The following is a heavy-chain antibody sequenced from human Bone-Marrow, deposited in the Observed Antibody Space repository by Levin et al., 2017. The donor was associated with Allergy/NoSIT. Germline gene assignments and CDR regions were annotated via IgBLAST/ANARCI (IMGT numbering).Heavy chain of an antibody. D-gene: IGHD1-14*01. Sequence: GESLKISCKAFGYTFTSLDINWVRQAPGQGLEWMGWMNPNSVNTGYAQKFQGRVTMTRDTSISTAYMELSSLQSEDTAVYYCAREPGRGDQWGQGTLVTVSS. V-gene: IGHV1-8*01. CDR1: GYTFTSLD. CDR2: MNPNSVNT. J-gene: IGHJ4*02. CDR3: AREPGRGDQ.